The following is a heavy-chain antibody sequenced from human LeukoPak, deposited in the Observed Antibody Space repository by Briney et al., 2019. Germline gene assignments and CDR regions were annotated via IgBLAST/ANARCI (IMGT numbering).Heavy chain of an antibody. CDR3: ARGGSGRYAPMDY. CDR2: IIPIFGTA. V-gene: IGHV1-69*13. Sequence: VASVKVSCKASGGTFSSYAISWVRQAPGQGLEWMGGIIPIFGTANYAQKFQGRVTITADESTSTAYMELSSLRSEDTAVYYCARGGSGRYAPMDYWGQGTLVTVSS. D-gene: IGHD6-19*01. J-gene: IGHJ4*02. CDR1: GGTFSSYA.